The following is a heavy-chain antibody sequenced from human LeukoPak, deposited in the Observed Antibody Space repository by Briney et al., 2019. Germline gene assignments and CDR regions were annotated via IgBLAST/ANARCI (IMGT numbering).Heavy chain of an antibody. V-gene: IGHV4-59*08. Sequence: PSETLSLTCTVSGGSISSYYWSWIRQPPGKGLEWIGYIYYSGSTNYNPSLKSRVTISVDTSKNQFSLKRSSVTAADTAVYYCARQPPYYYGLDVWGQGTTVTVSS. CDR1: GGSISSYY. CDR3: ARQPPYYYGLDV. J-gene: IGHJ6*02. CDR2: IYYSGST.